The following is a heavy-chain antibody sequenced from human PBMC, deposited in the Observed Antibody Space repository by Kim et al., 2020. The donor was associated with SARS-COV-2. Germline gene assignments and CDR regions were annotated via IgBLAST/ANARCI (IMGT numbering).Heavy chain of an antibody. CDR3: ARGQGVRGPGWFDP. J-gene: IGHJ5*02. Sequence: ASVKVSCKASGYTFTSYGISWVRQAPGQGLEWMGWINAYNGNTNYAQKLQGRVTMTTDTSTSTAYMELRSLRSDDTAVYYCARGQGVRGPGWFDPWGQGTLVTVSS. CDR2: INAYNGNT. D-gene: IGHD3-10*01. CDR1: GYTFTSYG. V-gene: IGHV1-18*01.